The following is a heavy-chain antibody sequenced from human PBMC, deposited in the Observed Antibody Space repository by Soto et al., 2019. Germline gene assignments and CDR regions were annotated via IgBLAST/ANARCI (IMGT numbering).Heavy chain of an antibody. J-gene: IGHJ4*02. D-gene: IGHD2-2*01. CDR3: ARDMGWRYCISTSCYADY. CDR2: ISAYNGNT. CDR1: GYTFTSYG. Sequence: QVQLVQSGAEVKKPGASVKVSCKASGYTFTSYGISWVRQAPGQGLEWMGWISAYNGNTNYAQKLQGRVTMTTDTXTXTXXMELRSLRSDDTAVYYCARDMGWRYCISTSCYADYWGQGTLVTVSS. V-gene: IGHV1-18*01.